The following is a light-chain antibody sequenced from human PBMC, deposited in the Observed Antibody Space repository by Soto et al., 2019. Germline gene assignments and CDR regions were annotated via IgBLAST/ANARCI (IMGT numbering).Light chain of an antibody. V-gene: IGLV1-44*01. Sequence: QSVLTQPPSASGTPGQRVTVSCSGSSSNIGSNTVNWYQQLPGTAPKLLIYSNNQRPSGVTDRFSGSKSGTSASLAISGLQPEDEADYYCAAWDDSLYGVVFGGGTKLTVL. CDR3: AAWDDSLYGVV. J-gene: IGLJ2*01. CDR1: SSNIGSNT. CDR2: SNN.